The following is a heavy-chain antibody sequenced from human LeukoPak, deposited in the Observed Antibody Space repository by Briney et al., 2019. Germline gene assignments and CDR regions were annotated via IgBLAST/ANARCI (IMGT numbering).Heavy chain of an antibody. V-gene: IGHV3-9*01. CDR3: AKDLRYSGSYLFDC. Sequence: GGSLRLSCAASGFIFDDYAMHWVRQAPGKGLEWVSGIGWNSASIDYADSVKGRFTISRDNAKNSLYLQMNSLRDEDTALYYCAKDLRYSGSYLFDCWGQGTLVTVSS. CDR2: IGWNSASI. D-gene: IGHD1-26*01. CDR1: GFIFDDYA. J-gene: IGHJ4*02.